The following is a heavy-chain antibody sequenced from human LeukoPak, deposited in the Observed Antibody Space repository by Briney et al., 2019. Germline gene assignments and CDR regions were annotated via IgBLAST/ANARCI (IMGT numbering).Heavy chain of an antibody. J-gene: IGHJ4*02. CDR3: ARGHGDYIDY. D-gene: IGHD4-17*01. CDR2: INTDGIST. Sequence: GRSLRLSWAASGFIFSDNWMHWVRQAAGKGLVWVSRINTDGISTTYADSVKGRFTISRDDAKNTVYLQMNSLRAEDTAMYYCARGHGDYIDYWGQGTLVTVSA. CDR1: GFIFSDNW. V-gene: IGHV3-74*01.